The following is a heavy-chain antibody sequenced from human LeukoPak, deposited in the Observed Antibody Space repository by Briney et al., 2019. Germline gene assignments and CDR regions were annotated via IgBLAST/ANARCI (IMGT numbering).Heavy chain of an antibody. D-gene: IGHD5-12*01. CDR3: ARHTVDIVAPYAFDI. J-gene: IGHJ3*02. V-gene: IGHV1-69*04. Sequence: GASVKVSCKASGGTFSSYAISWVGQAPGQGLEWMGRIIPILGIANYAQKFQGRVTITADKSTSTAYMELSSLRSEDTAVYYCARHTVDIVAPYAFDIWGQGTMVTVSS. CDR2: IIPILGIA. CDR1: GGTFSSYA.